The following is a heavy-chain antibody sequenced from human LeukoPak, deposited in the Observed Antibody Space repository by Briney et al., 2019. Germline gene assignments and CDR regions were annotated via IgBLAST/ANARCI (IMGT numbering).Heavy chain of an antibody. J-gene: IGHJ4*02. CDR2: ISGSGGST. D-gene: IGHD3-22*01. V-gene: IGHV3-23*01. CDR3: AITMGPYYYDSSGLDY. CDR1: GFTFSSYA. Sequence: GGSLRPSCAASGFTFSSYAMSWVRQAPGKGLEWVSAISGSGGSTYYADSVKGRFTISRDNSKNTLYLQMNSLRAEDTAVYYCAITMGPYYYDSSGLDYWGQGTLVTVSS.